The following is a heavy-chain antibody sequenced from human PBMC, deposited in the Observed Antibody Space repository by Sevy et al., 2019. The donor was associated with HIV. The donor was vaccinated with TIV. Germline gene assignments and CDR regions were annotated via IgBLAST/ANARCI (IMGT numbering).Heavy chain of an antibody. CDR3: ARRGDNNWFDP. CDR1: GVSISGGAYY. D-gene: IGHD2-15*01. V-gene: IGHV4-39*01. CDR2: ISYTWST. J-gene: IGHJ5*02. Sequence: SETLSLTCTVSGVSISGGAYYWGWIRQPPGKGVEWIGRISYTWSTYYNPSLKSPVTITVDTSKNQYSLKLTSVTAADTAVYYWARRGDNNWFDPWGQGTLVTVSS.